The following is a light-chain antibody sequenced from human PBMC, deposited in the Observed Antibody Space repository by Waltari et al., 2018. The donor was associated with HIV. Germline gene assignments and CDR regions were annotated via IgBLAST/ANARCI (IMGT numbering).Light chain of an antibody. CDR1: SSNIGSNT. CDR3: AAWDDSLNAYV. V-gene: IGLV1-44*01. CDR2: SLG. J-gene: IGLJ1*01. Sequence: QSVLTQTPSASGTPGHRVIVSCSGSSSNIGSNTVNWYQQHPGAAPRLLFHSLGQRPSGGPDRVSGSKSGASASLAISGLQSEDEADYYCAAWDDSLNAYVFGGGTKVTVL.